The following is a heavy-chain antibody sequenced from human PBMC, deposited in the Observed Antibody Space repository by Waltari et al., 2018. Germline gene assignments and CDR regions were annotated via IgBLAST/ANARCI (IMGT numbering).Heavy chain of an antibody. CDR2: LFYSGST. CDR3: AKSGTDYGSGSYYKD. D-gene: IGHD3-10*01. CDR1: GGSIRSSSNY. V-gene: IGHV4-39*01. Sequence: QLQLQESGPGLVKPSETLSPTCHVSGGSIRSSSNYWGWVRQPPGKGLEWIGGLFYSGSTDYNPSLKSRVTISADTSKNQFSLRLSFVTAADTAVYYCAKSGTDYGSGSYYKDWGHGTLVTVSS. J-gene: IGHJ4*01.